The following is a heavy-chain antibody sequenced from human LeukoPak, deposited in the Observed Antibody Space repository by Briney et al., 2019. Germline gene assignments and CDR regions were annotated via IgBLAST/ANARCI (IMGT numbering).Heavy chain of an antibody. CDR2: ISSSGSTI. V-gene: IGHV3-48*03. J-gene: IGHJ6*03. CDR3: ASPLPSDDFWSGYYGNYYYMDV. Sequence: PGGSLRLSCAASGFTFSSYEMNWVRQAPGKGLEWVSYISSSGSTIYYADSVKGRFTISRDNAKNSLYLQMNSLRAEDTAVYYCASPLPSDDFWSGYYGNYYYMDVWGKGTTVTVSS. CDR1: GFTFSSYE. D-gene: IGHD3-3*01.